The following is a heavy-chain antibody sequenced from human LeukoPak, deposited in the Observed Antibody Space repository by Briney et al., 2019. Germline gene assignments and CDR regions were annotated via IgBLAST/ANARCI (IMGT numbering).Heavy chain of an antibody. J-gene: IGHJ5*01. CDR2: ISSSGSTI. CDR3: AKDRHAPGRYCSSTSCFPFDS. V-gene: IGHV3-48*03. CDR1: GFTFSSYE. Sequence: GGSLRLSCAASGFTFSSYEMNWVRQAPGKGLEWVSYISSSGSTIYYADSVKGRFTISRDNAKNSLYLQMNSLRAEDTAVYYCAKDRHAPGRYCSSTSCFPFDSWGQGTLATVSS. D-gene: IGHD2-2*01.